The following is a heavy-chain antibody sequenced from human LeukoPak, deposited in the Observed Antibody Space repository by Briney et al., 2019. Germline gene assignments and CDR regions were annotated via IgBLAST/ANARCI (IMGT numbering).Heavy chain of an antibody. CDR2: IRGSGGST. CDR1: GFTFSSYA. Sequence: PGGSLRLSCAASGFTFSSYAMSWVRQAPGKGLEWVSAIRGSGGSTYYADSVKGRFTISRDNSKNTLYLQMNSLRAEDTAVYYCAKHKYDSSGYFDYWGQGTLVTVSS. V-gene: IGHV3-23*01. D-gene: IGHD3-22*01. J-gene: IGHJ4*02. CDR3: AKHKYDSSGYFDY.